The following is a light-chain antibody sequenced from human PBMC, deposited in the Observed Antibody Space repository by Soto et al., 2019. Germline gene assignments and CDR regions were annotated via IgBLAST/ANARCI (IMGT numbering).Light chain of an antibody. Sequence: VMTQSPATLSVSPGERATLSCRASQSVSSNLAWYQQKPGQAPRLLIYGASSRATVIPDRFSGSGSGTDFTLTISSLQPDDFATYYCQQYNVYSWTFGQGTKVDNK. V-gene: IGKV3D-15*01. CDR2: GAS. J-gene: IGKJ1*01. CDR1: QSVSSN. CDR3: QQYNVYSWT.